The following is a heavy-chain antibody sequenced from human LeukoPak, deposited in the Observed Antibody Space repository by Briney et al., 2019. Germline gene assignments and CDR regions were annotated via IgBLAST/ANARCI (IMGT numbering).Heavy chain of an antibody. CDR1: GFTVSNNY. Sequence: GGSLRLSCAASGFTVSNNYMSWVRQAPGKGLEWVSISYSDSNTNYADSVKGRFTISRDTSQNTLSLQMNSLRAEDTAVYYCVRKNRDFNAAFGIWGQGTVVTVSS. D-gene: IGHD1-14*01. V-gene: IGHV3-53*01. CDR3: VRKNRDFNAAFGI. CDR2: SYSDSNT. J-gene: IGHJ3*02.